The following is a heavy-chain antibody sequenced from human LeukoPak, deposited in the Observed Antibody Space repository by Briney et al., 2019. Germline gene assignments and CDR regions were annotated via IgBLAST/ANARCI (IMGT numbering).Heavy chain of an antibody. J-gene: IGHJ6*02. Sequence: GGSLRLSCAASGFTFSSYSMNWVRQAPGKGLEWVANIKQDGSEKYYVDSVKGRFTISRDNAKNSLYLQMNSLRAEDTAVYYCARDKYDFWSGSTYYYYYGMDVWGQGTTVTVSS. CDR3: ARDKYDFWSGSTYYYYYGMDV. D-gene: IGHD3-3*01. CDR2: IKQDGSEK. V-gene: IGHV3-7*01. CDR1: GFTFSSYS.